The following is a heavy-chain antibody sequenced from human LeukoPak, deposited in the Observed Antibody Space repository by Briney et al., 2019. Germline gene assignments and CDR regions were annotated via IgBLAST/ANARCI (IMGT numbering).Heavy chain of an antibody. CDR1: GFTFDDYA. Sequence: PGGSLRLSCAASGFTFDDYAMHWVRQAPGKGLEWVSGISWNGGSIGYADSVKGRFTISRDNAKNSLYLQMNSLRAEDTAVYYCATEGSRGGDAFDLWGQGTMVTISS. CDR2: ISWNGGSI. J-gene: IGHJ3*01. D-gene: IGHD3-16*01. V-gene: IGHV3-9*01. CDR3: ATEGSRGGDAFDL.